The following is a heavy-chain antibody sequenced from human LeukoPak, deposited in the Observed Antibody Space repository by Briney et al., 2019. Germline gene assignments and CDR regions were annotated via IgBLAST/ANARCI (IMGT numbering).Heavy chain of an antibody. Sequence: ASVKVSCKASGYTFTDYYIHWVRQAPGQGLEWLGWINPNTGGTHCVQKFQDRVTMPRDRSIRTAYMEVSRLGADDTAEYYCATMGAKNFDHWGQGTLVTVSS. V-gene: IGHV1-2*02. CDR1: GYTFTDYY. CDR3: ATMGAKNFDH. J-gene: IGHJ4*02. D-gene: IGHD1-26*01. CDR2: INPNTGGT.